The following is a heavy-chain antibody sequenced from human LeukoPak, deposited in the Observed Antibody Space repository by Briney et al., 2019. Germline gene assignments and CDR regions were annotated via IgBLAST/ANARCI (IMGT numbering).Heavy chain of an antibody. Sequence: PGGSLRLSCAASGFTFSSYAMSWVRQAPGKGLEWVSAISGSGGSTYYADSVKGRFTISRDNSKNTLYLQMNSLRAEDTAVYYCAKGGVVVPAARYFDYWGQGTLVTVSS. V-gene: IGHV3-23*01. D-gene: IGHD2-2*01. J-gene: IGHJ4*02. CDR2: ISGSGGST. CDR1: GFTFSSYA. CDR3: AKGGVVVPAARYFDY.